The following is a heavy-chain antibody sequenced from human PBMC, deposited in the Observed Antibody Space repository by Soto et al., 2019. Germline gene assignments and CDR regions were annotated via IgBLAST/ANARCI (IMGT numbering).Heavy chain of an antibody. CDR2: ISPYNGNT. J-gene: IGHJ6*02. CDR3: ARAGDVYGAIYYCMDF. D-gene: IGHD3-16*01. Sequence: ASVKVSCKASGYTFTSYGITWVRQAPGQGLEWMGWISPYNGNTNYAQKFQGRVTMTTDTSTSTAYMEVRSLRSDDTAVYYCARAGDVYGAIYYCMDFWGQGTTVTVS. CDR1: GYTFTSYG. V-gene: IGHV1-18*04.